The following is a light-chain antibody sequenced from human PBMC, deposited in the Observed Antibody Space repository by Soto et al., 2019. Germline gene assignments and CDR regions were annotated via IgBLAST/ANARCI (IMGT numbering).Light chain of an antibody. CDR3: QQFDNVPLT. J-gene: IGKJ4*01. CDR1: QTSSSW. Sequence: DIQMTQSPSTLSGSVGDRVTITCRASQTSSSWLAWYQQKPGKAPKLLIYDASNLETGVPSRFSGSGSGTDFTLTIASLQPEDIATYYCQQFDNVPLTFGGGTKVDIK. V-gene: IGKV1-33*01. CDR2: DAS.